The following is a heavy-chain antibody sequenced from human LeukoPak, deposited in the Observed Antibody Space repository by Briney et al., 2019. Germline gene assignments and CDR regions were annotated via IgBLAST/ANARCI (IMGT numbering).Heavy chain of an antibody. V-gene: IGHV3-21*03. D-gene: IGHD7-27*01. Sequence: GGSLRLSCAASGFTFSTCSMKWVRQAPGKALEWVSSISGSSYHIYYADSVKGRFTISRDNANNLLYLQMNSLKTEDTAVYYCTTGNWGPYWGQGTLVTVSS. CDR3: TTGNWGPY. CDR1: GFTFSTCS. J-gene: IGHJ4*02. CDR2: ISGSSYHI.